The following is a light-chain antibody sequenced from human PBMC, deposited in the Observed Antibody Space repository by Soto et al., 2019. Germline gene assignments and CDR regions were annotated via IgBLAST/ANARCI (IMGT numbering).Light chain of an antibody. V-gene: IGLV1-47*02. CDR2: SNH. CDR3: AAWDDSPSGVV. Sequence: QSVLTQPPSASGTPGQRVTISCSGSSSNIGRNSVYWYQQVPGTAPKLLIYSNHQRPSGVPDRFSGSKSCTSASLATSGLRSEDDANYYCAAWDDSPSGVVFGGGTKLTVL. J-gene: IGLJ2*01. CDR1: SSNIGRNS.